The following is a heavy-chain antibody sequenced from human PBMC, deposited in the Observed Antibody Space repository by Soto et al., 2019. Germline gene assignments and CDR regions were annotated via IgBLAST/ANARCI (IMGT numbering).Heavy chain of an antibody. V-gene: IGHV1-46*01. CDR2: LNPSGGGT. CDR1: GYTFTTYH. CDR3: ARHPLPPVSYYYGLDV. J-gene: IGHJ6*02. D-gene: IGHD3-16*01. Sequence: ASVKVSCKASGYTFTTYHIHWVRQAPGQGLEWLGILNPSGGGTTIPQKLKGRVTMTRDPCTSTVYMELNSLRSDDTAVSSCARHPLPPVSYYYGLDVCGQGTTVTVSS.